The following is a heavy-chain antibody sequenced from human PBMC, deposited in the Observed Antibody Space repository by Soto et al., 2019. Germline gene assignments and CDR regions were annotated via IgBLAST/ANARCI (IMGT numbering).Heavy chain of an antibody. CDR2: VYYTGST. D-gene: IGHD5-12*01. CDR3: ASSYSAYDPHHS. CDR1: GGSISNYY. Sequence: SETLSLTCTVSGGSISNYYWTWIRQPPGKGLEWIGNVYYTGSTKYNPSLKSRVTISLDTSKNQFSLKLSSVTAADTAVYYCASSYSAYDPHHSWGQGTLVTVSS. J-gene: IGHJ4*02. V-gene: IGHV4-59*01.